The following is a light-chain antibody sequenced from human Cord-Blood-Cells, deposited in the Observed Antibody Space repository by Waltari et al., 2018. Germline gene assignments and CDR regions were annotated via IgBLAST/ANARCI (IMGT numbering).Light chain of an antibody. Sequence: QSALTQPASVSGSPGQSITISCTGTSSDVGSYNLVSWYHQHPGKAPKLMIYEGSKRPSGVSNRFSGSKSGNTASLTISGLQAEDEADYYCCSYAGSSTLVFGGWTKLTVL. CDR2: EGS. V-gene: IGLV2-23*01. CDR1: SSDVGSYNL. J-gene: IGLJ3*02. CDR3: CSYAGSSTLV.